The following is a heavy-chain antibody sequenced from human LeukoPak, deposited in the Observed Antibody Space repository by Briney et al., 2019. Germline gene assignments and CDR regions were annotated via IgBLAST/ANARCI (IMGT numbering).Heavy chain of an antibody. CDR1: GFTFGSHT. V-gene: IGHV3-21*01. Sequence: PGGSLRLSCAASGFTFGSHTINWVRQAPGKGLEWVSCIGRDTTYIHYADSVKGRFTISRDNAKNSVYLQMNSLRVEDTAVYYCAQDINSVACDMWVQGTMVIVSS. CDR2: IGRDTTYI. CDR3: AQDINSVACDM. D-gene: IGHD1-1*01. J-gene: IGHJ3*02.